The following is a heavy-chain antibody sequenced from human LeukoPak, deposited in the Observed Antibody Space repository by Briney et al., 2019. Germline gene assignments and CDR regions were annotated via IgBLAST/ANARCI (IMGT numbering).Heavy chain of an antibody. J-gene: IGHJ4*02. CDR2: IKSRADGGTT. V-gene: IGHV3-15*05. D-gene: IGHD3-3*01. CDR3: LIFPGR. CDR1: GFSVINAW. Sequence: GGSLRLSCAVSGFSVINAWMSWVRQAPGQGLEWVGRIKSRADGGTTGYAAPVEGRFSISRDDSENTLYLQMNSLQIDDTALYYCLIFPGRWGQGTLVTVSS.